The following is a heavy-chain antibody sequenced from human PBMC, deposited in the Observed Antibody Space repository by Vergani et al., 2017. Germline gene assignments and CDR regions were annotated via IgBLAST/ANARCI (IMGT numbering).Heavy chain of an antibody. D-gene: IGHD3-16*01. CDR1: GFTLSNHD. CDR3: AKHFRGWGIDY. Sequence: QVQLVESGGGVVQRGGSLRLFCATSGFTLSNHDMQWIRQGPGKGLEFVAFIQFDGSNQYYADSVKGRFTLSRDFSKNTLYLQMNSLRTDDTATYYCAKHFRGWGIDYWGQGTQVIVSS. V-gene: IGHV3-30*02. J-gene: IGHJ4*02. CDR2: IQFDGSNQ.